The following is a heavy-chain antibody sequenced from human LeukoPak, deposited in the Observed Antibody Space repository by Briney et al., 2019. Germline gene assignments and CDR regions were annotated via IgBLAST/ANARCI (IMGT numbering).Heavy chain of an antibody. V-gene: IGHV3-23*01. CDR2: LSGSGAST. CDR1: GFTFNTYS. Sequence: PGGSLRLSCGASGFTFNTYSMSWVRQAPGKGLEWVSALSGSGASTYYADSVKGRFTISRDNSKNTLYLQMNSLRAEDTAIYYCAKDQSYGFDYWGQGTLVTVSS. J-gene: IGHJ4*02. CDR3: AKDQSYGFDY. D-gene: IGHD5-18*01.